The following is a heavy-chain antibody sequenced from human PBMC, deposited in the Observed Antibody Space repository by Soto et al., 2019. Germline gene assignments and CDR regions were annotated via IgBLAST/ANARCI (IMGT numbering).Heavy chain of an antibody. J-gene: IGHJ3*02. CDR2: ISSSSSYI. Sequence: GGSLRLSCAASGFTFSSYSMNWVRQAPGKGLEWFSSISSSSSYIYYADSVKGRFTISRDNAKNSLYLQMNSLRAEDTAVYYCARDFEGSYAFDIWGQGTMVTVSS. D-gene: IGHD1-26*01. V-gene: IGHV3-21*01. CDR3: ARDFEGSYAFDI. CDR1: GFTFSSYS.